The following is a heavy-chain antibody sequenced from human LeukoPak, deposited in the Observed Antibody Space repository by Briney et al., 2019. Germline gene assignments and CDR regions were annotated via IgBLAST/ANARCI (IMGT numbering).Heavy chain of an antibody. D-gene: IGHD3-22*01. V-gene: IGHV3-23*01. J-gene: IGHJ6*02. Sequence: AGGSLRLSCAASGFTFSSYAMSWVRQAPGKGLEWVSAISGSGGSTYYADSVKGRFTISRDNSKNTLYLQTNSLRAEDTAVYYCAKDYSGYYPWYYYYGMDVWGQGTTVTVSS. CDR2: ISGSGGST. CDR3: AKDYSGYYPWYYYYGMDV. CDR1: GFTFSSYA.